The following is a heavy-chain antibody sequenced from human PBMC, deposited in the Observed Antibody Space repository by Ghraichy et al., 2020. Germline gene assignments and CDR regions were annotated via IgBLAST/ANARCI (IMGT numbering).Heavy chain of an antibody. J-gene: IGHJ3*02. CDR3: AREVPSTWGLYAFDI. CDR1: GGSISSYY. D-gene: IGHD3-10*01. Sequence: SETLSLTCTVSGGSISSYYWSWIRQPPGKGLEWIGYIYYSGSTNYNPSLKSRVTISVDTSKNQFSLKLSSVTAADTAVYYCAREVPSTWGLYAFDIWGQGTMVTVSS. V-gene: IGHV4-59*01. CDR2: IYYSGST.